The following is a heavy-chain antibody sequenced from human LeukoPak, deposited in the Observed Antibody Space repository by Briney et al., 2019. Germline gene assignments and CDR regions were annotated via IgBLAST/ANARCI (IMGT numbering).Heavy chain of an antibody. CDR2: IYYSGST. CDR3: ARPRYGSGTGTWFDP. Sequence: SETLSLTCSVSGDSISSSSSYWGWIRQPPGKGLEWIGSIYYSGSTYYNTSLKSRVTISVDTSKNQFSLKLSSVTAADTAVYYCARPRYGSGTGTWFDPWGHGTLVTVSS. V-gene: IGHV4-39*01. CDR1: GDSISSSSSY. D-gene: IGHD3-10*01. J-gene: IGHJ5*02.